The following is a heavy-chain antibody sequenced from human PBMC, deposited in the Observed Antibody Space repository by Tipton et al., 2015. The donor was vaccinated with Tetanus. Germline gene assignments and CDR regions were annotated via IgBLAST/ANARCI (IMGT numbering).Heavy chain of an antibody. J-gene: IGHJ4*02. V-gene: IGHV4-4*07. CDR3: ANCGSACAF. D-gene: IGHD6-19*01. CDR2: IHHSGST. Sequence: TLSLTCSVSGGSISNYYWNWIRQPAGKGLEWIGEIHHSGSTNYNPSLKSRVTISVDKSKNQFSLKLTSVTAADTAVYYCANCGSACAFWGQGTLVTVSS. CDR1: GGSISNYY.